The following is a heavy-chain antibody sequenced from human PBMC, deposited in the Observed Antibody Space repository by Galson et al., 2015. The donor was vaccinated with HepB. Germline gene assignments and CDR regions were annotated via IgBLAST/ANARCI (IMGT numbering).Heavy chain of an antibody. CDR1: GYTFTSYY. CDR2: INPSDGST. Sequence: SVKVSCKASGYTFTSYYMHWVRQAPGQGLEWMGIINPSDGSTSYAQKFQGRVTISVDTSKNQFSLKLSSVTAADTAVYYCARNRGFDFWSGYYINYWGQGTLVTVSS. CDR3: ARNRGFDFWSGYYINY. J-gene: IGHJ4*02. V-gene: IGHV1-46*01. D-gene: IGHD3-3*01.